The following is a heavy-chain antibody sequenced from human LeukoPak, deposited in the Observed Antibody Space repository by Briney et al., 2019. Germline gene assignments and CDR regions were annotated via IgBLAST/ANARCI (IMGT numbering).Heavy chain of an antibody. CDR3: ARAPTGIAVADWGYYFDY. V-gene: IGHV3-30-3*01. J-gene: IGHJ4*02. D-gene: IGHD6-19*01. CDR1: GFTFSSYA. CDR2: ISYDGSNK. Sequence: GGSLRLSCAASGFTFSSYAMSWVRQAPGKGLEWVAVISYDGSNKYYADSVKGRFTISRDNSKNTLYLQMNSLRAEDTAVYYCARAPTGIAVADWGYYFDYWGQGTLVTVSS.